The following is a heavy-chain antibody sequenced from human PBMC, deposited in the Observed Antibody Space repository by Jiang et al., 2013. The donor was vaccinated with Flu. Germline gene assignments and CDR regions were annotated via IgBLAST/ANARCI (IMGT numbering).Heavy chain of an antibody. Sequence: GPGLVKPSETLSLTCTVSGGSISSNTYHYWAWIRQPPGKGLESLGYIYSDGKSYYNPSLTSRATMSVDTSKSQFSLNLRSVTAADTAVYFCASLQGGIRPTPFFDSWGRGNLVIVSS. D-gene: IGHD3-16*01. CDR1: GGSISSNTYHY. V-gene: IGHV4-39*07. CDR2: IYSDGKS. J-gene: IGHJ4*02. CDR3: ASLQGGIRPTPFFDS.